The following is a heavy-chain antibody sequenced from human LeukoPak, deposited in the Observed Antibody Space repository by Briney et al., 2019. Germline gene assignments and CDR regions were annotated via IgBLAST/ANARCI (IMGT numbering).Heavy chain of an antibody. D-gene: IGHD3-16*01. CDR2: ISWNSGSI. Sequence: PGRSLRLSCAASGFTFDDYAMHWVRQAPGKGLEWVSGISWNSGSIGYADSVKGRFTISRDNAKNSLYLQMNSLRAEDTAVYYCARGNPQVLGGFDPWGQGTLVTVSS. J-gene: IGHJ5*02. CDR1: GFTFDDYA. CDR3: ARGNPQVLGGFDP. V-gene: IGHV3-9*01.